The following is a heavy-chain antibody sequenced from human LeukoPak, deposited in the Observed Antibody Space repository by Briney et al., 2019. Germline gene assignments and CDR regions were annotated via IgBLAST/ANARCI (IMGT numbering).Heavy chain of an antibody. D-gene: IGHD3-22*01. J-gene: IGHJ4*02. V-gene: IGHV3-43*01. CDR3: AKGTVVVTGPLDY. CDR1: GFTFDDYT. Sequence: GGPLRLSCAASGFTFDDYTMHWVRQAPGKGLEWVSLISWDGGITYYADSVKGRFTISRDNSKNSLYLQMNSLRTEDTALYNCAKGTVVVTGPLDYWGQGTLVTVSS. CDR2: ISWDGGIT.